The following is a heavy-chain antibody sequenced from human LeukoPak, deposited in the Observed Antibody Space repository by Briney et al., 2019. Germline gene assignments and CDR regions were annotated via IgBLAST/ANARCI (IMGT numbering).Heavy chain of an antibody. J-gene: IGHJ4*02. Sequence: ASVKVSCKASGYTFTSYYMHWVRQAPGQGLEWMGIINPSGGSTSYAQKFQGRVTMTRDTSISTAYMELSRLRSDDTAVYYCARDLTSDSSGYYLWNYWGQGTLVTVSS. CDR1: GYTFTSYY. V-gene: IGHV1-46*01. D-gene: IGHD3-22*01. CDR3: ARDLTSDSSGYYLWNY. CDR2: INPSGGST.